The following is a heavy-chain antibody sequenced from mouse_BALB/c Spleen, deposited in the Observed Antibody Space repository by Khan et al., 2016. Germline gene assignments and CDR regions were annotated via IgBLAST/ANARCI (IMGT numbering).Heavy chain of an antibody. V-gene: IGHV14-3*02. J-gene: IGHJ2*01. CDR3: TREGYYPY. CDR2: SDPANVNT. CDR1: GFNIKDTY. Sequence: VQLQQSGAELVKPGASVKLSCTASGFNIKDTYMHWVKQRPVQGLEWIGRSDPANVNTKYDPKFQGKATITADTYSNTAYLQHSSLTSEDTAVYYCTREGYYPYWGQGTTLTVSS. D-gene: IGHD2-3*01.